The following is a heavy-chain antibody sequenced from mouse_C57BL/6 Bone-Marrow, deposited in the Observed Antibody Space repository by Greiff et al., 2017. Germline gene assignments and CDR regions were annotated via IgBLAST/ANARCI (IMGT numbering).Heavy chain of an antibody. J-gene: IGHJ2*01. CDR3: ARCWVYFDY. CDR1: GYAFTNYL. Sequence: QVQLQQSGAELVRPGPSVKVSCKASGYAFTNYLIEWVKQRPGQGLEWIGVINPGSGGTNYNEKFKGKATLTADKSSSTAYMQLSSLTSEDSAVYFCARCWVYFDYWGQGTTLTVSS. CDR2: INPGSGGT. V-gene: IGHV1-54*01.